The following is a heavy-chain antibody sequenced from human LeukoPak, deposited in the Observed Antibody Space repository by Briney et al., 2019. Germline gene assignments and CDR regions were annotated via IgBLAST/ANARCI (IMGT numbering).Heavy chain of an antibody. CDR3: ARDLGGSYRGFDY. V-gene: IGHV3-11*04. J-gene: IGHJ4*02. CDR1: GFTVSSNY. CDR2: ISSSGSTI. D-gene: IGHD1-26*01. Sequence: GGSLRLSCAASGFTVSSNYMSWVRQAPGKGLEWVSYISSSGSTIYYADSVKGRFTISRDNAKNSLYLQMNSLRAEDTAVYYCARDLGGSYRGFDYWGQGTLVTVSS.